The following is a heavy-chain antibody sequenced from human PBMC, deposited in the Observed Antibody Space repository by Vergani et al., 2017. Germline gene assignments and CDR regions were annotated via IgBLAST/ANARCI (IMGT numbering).Heavy chain of an antibody. CDR3: AREYSSTSGRAFDF. CDR2: VSTGTKSQ. CDR1: GFDFSSYI. V-gene: IGHV3-48*01. D-gene: IGHD2-2*01. Sequence: QLVESGGGWVQPGGSLRLSCVVSGFDFSSYIMNWVRQAPGKGLEWVSFVSTGTKSQSYAESVKGRFTISRDSAKNSLYMQMDSLRAEDTAVYYCAREYSSTSGRAFDFWGQGTKVTVSS. J-gene: IGHJ3*01.